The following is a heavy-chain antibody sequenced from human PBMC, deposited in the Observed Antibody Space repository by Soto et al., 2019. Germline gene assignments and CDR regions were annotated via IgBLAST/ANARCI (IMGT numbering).Heavy chain of an antibody. CDR3: ASPYDYIWGSYRSSAFDI. J-gene: IGHJ3*02. CDR1: GGTFSSYT. CDR2: IIPILGIA. D-gene: IGHD3-16*02. Sequence: QVQLVQSGAEVQKPGSSVKVSCKASGGTFSSYTISWVRQAPGQGLEWMGRIIPILGIANYAQKFQGRVTITADKSTSTAYMELSSLRSEDTAVYYCASPYDYIWGSYRSSAFDIWGQGTMVTVSS. V-gene: IGHV1-69*02.